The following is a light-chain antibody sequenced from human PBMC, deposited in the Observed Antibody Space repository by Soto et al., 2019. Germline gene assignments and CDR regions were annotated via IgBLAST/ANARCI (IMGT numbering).Light chain of an antibody. J-gene: IGKJ1*01. V-gene: IGKV1-5*01. Sequence: DIQMTQSPSTLSASVGDRVTITCRASQSISSWLAWYQQKPGKAPKLLIYDASSLESGVPSRFSGSGSGTEFTLTISSLQPDDFATSYCQQYNSKGWTFGQGTKVDIK. CDR2: DAS. CDR3: QQYNSKGWT. CDR1: QSISSW.